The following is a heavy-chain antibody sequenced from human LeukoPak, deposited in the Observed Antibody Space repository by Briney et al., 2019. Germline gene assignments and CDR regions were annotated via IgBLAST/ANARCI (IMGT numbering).Heavy chain of an antibody. CDR1: GFTFSSYA. D-gene: IGHD5-18*01. Sequence: GGSLRLSCAASGFTFSSYAMHWVRQAPGEGLEWVAVISYDGSNKYYADSVKGRFTISRDNSKNTLYLQMNSLRAEDTAVYYCARGGYTAMALGQAFDIWGQGTMVTVSS. CDR3: ARGGYTAMALGQAFDI. CDR2: ISYDGSNK. V-gene: IGHV3-30*04. J-gene: IGHJ3*02.